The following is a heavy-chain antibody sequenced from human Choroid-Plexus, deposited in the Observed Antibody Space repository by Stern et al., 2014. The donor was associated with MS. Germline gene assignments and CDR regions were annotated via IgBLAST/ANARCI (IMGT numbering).Heavy chain of an antibody. J-gene: IGHJ5*02. D-gene: IGHD2/OR15-2a*01. CDR2: VSYDGNNK. CDR1: GFTFGSCA. V-gene: IGHV3-30*18. CDR3: AKDRQYLTYFFDH. Sequence: VQLVESGGGVVQPGRPLRLSCVASGFTFGSCAMHWVRQAPGKGLGLVAGVSYDGNNKYYADSVKGRFTISRDNSQNTLYMQMSSLRPEDTAVYYCAKDRQYLTYFFDHWGQGSLVTVSS.